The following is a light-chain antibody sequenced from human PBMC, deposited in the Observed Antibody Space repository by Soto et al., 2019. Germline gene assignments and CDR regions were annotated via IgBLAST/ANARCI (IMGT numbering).Light chain of an antibody. V-gene: IGLV1-40*01. CDR2: GNS. CDR1: SSNIGAGYD. CDR3: QSYDSSLSGVV. J-gene: IGLJ2*01. Sequence: QLVLTQPPSVSGAPGQRVTMSCTENSSNIGAGYDVHWYQQLPGTAPKLLIHGNSNRPSGVPDRFSGSKSGTSASLAITGLQAEDEADYYCQSYDSSLSGVVFGGGTQLTVL.